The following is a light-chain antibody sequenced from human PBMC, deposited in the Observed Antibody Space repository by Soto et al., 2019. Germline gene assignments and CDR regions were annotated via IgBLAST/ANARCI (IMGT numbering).Light chain of an antibody. V-gene: IGKV3-20*01. Sequence: ETVLTQSPGTLSLYPGERATLSCRTSQTVCSTCLAWYQQKPGQAPRLLISGASNRATGIPDRFSGSGSGTDFTLTITRLEPDDFAIYYCQQHGGSPGFTFGPGTKVDMK. CDR3: QQHGGSPGFT. CDR1: QTVCSTC. J-gene: IGKJ3*01. CDR2: GAS.